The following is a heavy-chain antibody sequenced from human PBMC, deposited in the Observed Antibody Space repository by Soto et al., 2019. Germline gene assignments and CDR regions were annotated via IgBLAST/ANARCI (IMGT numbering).Heavy chain of an antibody. D-gene: IGHD6-13*01. CDR3: AKAKSQSWDDAFDI. J-gene: IGHJ3*02. CDR2: ISWNSGSI. CDR1: GFTFDDYA. Sequence: EVQLVESGGGLVQPGRSLRLSCAASGFTFDDYAMHWVRQAPGKGLEWVSGISWNSGSIGYADSVKGRFTISRDNAKNSLYLQMNSLRAEDTALYYCAKAKSQSWDDAFDIWGQGTMVTVSS. V-gene: IGHV3-9*01.